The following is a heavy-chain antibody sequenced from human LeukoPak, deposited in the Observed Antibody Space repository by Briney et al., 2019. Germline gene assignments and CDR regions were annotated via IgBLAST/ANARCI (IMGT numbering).Heavy chain of an antibody. CDR2: ISSSSSYI. CDR1: GFTFSDAW. D-gene: IGHD6-13*01. Sequence: GGSLRLSCAASGFTFSDAWMTWVRQAPGKGLEWVSSISSSSSYIYYADSVKGRFTISRDNAKNSLYLQMNSLRAEDTAVYYCARVKAAAGTEWFDPWGQGTLVTVSS. V-gene: IGHV3-21*01. CDR3: ARVKAAAGTEWFDP. J-gene: IGHJ5*02.